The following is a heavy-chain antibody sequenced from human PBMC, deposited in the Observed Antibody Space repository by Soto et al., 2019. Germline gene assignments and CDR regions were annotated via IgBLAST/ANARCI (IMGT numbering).Heavy chain of an antibody. Sequence: GGSLILSCAASGFTFNSYAMHWVRQSPGKGLEWVALISYDGSDKDYADSVKGRFTISKDNAENSLYLQMNSLRAEDTAVYYCARVAVGNTCIFDYWGQGILVTVSS. CDR3: ARVAVGNTCIFDY. D-gene: IGHD6-19*01. CDR1: GFTFNSYA. V-gene: IGHV3-30-3*01. J-gene: IGHJ4*02. CDR2: ISYDGSDK.